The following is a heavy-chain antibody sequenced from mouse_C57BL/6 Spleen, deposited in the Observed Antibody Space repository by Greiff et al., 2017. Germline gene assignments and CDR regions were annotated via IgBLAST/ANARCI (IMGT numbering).Heavy chain of an antibody. J-gene: IGHJ4*01. D-gene: IGHD2-1*01. CDR3: ARTGYGNSDY. CDR1: GYTFTSYW. Sequence: QVQLQQPGAELVRPGSSVKLSCKASGYTFTSYWTDWVKQRPGQGLEWIGNMYPSDSETHYNQKFKDKATLTVDKSSSTAYMQLSSLTSEDSAVYYCARTGYGNSDYWGQGTSGTVSS. CDR2: MYPSDSET. V-gene: IGHV1-61*01.